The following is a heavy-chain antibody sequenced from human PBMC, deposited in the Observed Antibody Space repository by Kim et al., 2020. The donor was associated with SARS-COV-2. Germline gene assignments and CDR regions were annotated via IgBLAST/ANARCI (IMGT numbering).Heavy chain of an antibody. CDR1: GGSISSSNW. Sequence: SETLSLTCAVSGGSISSSNWWPWVRQPPGKGLEWIGEIYHSGSTNYNPSFKSRVTISVDKSKNQFSLKLSSVTAADTAVYYCAREETNDFWSDYYYYYYGMDVWGQGTTVTVSS. CDR2: IYHSGST. CDR3: AREETNDFWSDYYYYYYGMDV. D-gene: IGHD3-3*01. J-gene: IGHJ6*02. V-gene: IGHV4-4*02.